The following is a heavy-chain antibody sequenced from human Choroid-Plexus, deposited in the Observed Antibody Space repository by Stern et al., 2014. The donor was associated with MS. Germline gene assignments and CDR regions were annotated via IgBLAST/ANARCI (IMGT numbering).Heavy chain of an antibody. CDR2: LSYDGSNK. CDR1: GFTFGSCA. Sequence: VHLVESGGGVVQPGRPLRLSCVASGFTFGSCAMHWVRPAPGKGLEWVACLSYDGSNKYYADSVKGRFTISRDNSQNTLYMQMSSLRPEDTAVYYCAKDRQYLTYFFDHWGQGSLVTVSS. CDR3: AKDRQYLTYFFDH. J-gene: IGHJ5*02. D-gene: IGHD2/OR15-2a*01. V-gene: IGHV3-30*18.